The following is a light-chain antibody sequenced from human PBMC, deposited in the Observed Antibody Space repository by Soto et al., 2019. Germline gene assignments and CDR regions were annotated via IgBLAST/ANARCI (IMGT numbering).Light chain of an antibody. Sequence: QSVLTQPPSASGTPGQRVTISCSGSSSNMGTNTVNWYQQLPRAAPKLLIYSDNQRPSGVPDRFSGSKSGTSASLAITGLQSEDEGDYYCSALDCSLNHILFGGGTQLTVL. CDR1: SSNMGTNT. CDR3: SALDCSLNHIL. CDR2: SDN. V-gene: IGLV1-44*01. J-gene: IGLJ2*01.